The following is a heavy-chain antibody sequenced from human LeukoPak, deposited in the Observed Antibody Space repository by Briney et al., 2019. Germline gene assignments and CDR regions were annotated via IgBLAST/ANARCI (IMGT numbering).Heavy chain of an antibody. Sequence: ASVKVSCKASGGTFSSYAISWVRQAPGQGLEWMGGIIPIFGTANYAQKFQGSVTITTDESTSTAYMELSSLRSEDTAVYYCARAYSGSYPGFDAFDIWGQGTMVTVSS. CDR2: IIPIFGTA. J-gene: IGHJ3*02. V-gene: IGHV1-69*05. D-gene: IGHD1-26*01. CDR1: GGTFSSYA. CDR3: ARAYSGSYPGFDAFDI.